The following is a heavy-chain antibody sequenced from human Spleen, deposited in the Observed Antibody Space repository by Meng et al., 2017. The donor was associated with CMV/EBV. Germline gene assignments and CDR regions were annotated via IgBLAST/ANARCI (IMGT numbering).Heavy chain of an antibody. V-gene: IGHV1-2*06. Sequence: CKASGYTFTGYYIRWVRQAPGQGLEWMGRINPNYDGTNYAQKFQGRVTMTRDTSISTAYMELSSLRSDDTAVYYCARDPSGGWDWFDPWGQGTPVTVSS. D-gene: IGHD3-10*01. CDR1: GYTFTGYY. CDR2: INPNYDGT. CDR3: ARDPSGGWDWFDP. J-gene: IGHJ5*02.